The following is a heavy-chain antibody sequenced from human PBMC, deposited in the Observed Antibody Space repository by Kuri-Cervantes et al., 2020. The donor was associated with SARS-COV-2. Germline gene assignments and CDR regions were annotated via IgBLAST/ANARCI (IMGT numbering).Heavy chain of an antibody. CDR3: ARQTPRSGFDY. CDR2: ISYDGGNK. Sequence: GESLKISCAASGFSFSSYGMSWVRQAPGKGLEWVAVISYDGGNKYYADSVKGRFTISRDNSKSTLFLQMNSLRPEDTAIYYCARQTPRSGFDYWGQGALVTVSS. V-gene: IGHV3-30*03. CDR1: GFSFSSYG. D-gene: IGHD6-19*01. J-gene: IGHJ4*02.